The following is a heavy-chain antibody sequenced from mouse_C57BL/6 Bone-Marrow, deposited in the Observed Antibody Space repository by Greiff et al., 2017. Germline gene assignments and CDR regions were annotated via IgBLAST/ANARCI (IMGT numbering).Heavy chain of an antibody. CDR3: GRRGYGSRDFDY. CDR1: GYTFTSYW. V-gene: IGHV1-50*01. D-gene: IGHD1-1*01. J-gene: IGHJ2*01. Sequence: VQLQQPGAELVKPGASVKLSCKASGYTFTSYWMQWVKQRPGQGLEWIGEIDPSDGYTNYNQKFKGKATLTVDKSSSTAYMQLSSLTSEDSAVYYCGRRGYGSRDFDYWGQGTLLTVSA. CDR2: IDPSDGYT.